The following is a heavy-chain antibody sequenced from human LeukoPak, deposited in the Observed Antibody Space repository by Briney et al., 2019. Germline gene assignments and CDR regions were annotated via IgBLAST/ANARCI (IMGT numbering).Heavy chain of an antibody. CDR2: ISGRGASK. J-gene: IGHJ4*02. CDR3: ARGYVWGSYRPPDY. V-gene: IGHV3-23*01. D-gene: IGHD3-16*02. CDR1: GLTFNNYA. Sequence: GGSLRLSCAVSGLTFNNYAMSWVRQAPGKGLEWVSGISGRGASKYYADSVKGRFTISRDNSKNTLYLQMNSLRAEDTAVYYCARGYVWGSYRPPDYWGQGTLVTVSS.